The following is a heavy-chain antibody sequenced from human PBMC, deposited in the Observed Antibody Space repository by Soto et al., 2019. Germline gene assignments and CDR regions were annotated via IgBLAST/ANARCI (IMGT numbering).Heavy chain of an antibody. CDR2: INPSDGST. D-gene: IGHD6-13*01. CDR1: GYPFTSYY. Sequence: QVQLVQSGAEVKKPGASVKVSCTASGYPFTSYYVHWVRQAPGQGLEWMGFINPSDGSTNYAKKFQGRVTMTRDTSTRTVYMEVSSLRXXXXXXXXXAREMYTRRXXXXXYWGQ. CDR3: AREMYTRRXXXXXY. V-gene: IGHV1-46*01. J-gene: IGHJ4*02.